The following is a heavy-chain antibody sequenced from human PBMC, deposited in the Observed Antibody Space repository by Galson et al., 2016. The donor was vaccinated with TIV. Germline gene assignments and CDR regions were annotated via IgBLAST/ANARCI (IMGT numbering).Heavy chain of an antibody. J-gene: IGHJ6*02. D-gene: IGHD5-18*01. CDR3: ATDRNTALDTYHYYYGMDV. V-gene: IGHV1-69*13. CDR1: GGTFSTYV. CDR2: IIPLFGTT. Sequence: SVKVSCKASGGTFSTYVINWVRQAPGRGLEWMGGIIPLFGTTNYAQKFQGRVTISADESTSTAYMELSSLRSEDTALFYCATDRNTALDTYHYYYGMDVWGPGTTVTVSS.